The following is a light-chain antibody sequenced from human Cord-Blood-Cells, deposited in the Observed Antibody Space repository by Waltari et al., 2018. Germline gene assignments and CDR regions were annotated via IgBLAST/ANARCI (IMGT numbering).Light chain of an antibody. V-gene: IGKV3-15*01. CDR3: QQYNNWPPLT. J-gene: IGKJ4*01. CDR1: QSVSSN. Sequence: EIVMTQSPATLSVSPGERATLSCRASQSVSSNLVWYQQKPGQAPRLLIYGASTRATCIPARFSGSGSGTEFTLTISSLQSEDFAVYYCQQYNNWPPLTFGGGTKVEIK. CDR2: GAS.